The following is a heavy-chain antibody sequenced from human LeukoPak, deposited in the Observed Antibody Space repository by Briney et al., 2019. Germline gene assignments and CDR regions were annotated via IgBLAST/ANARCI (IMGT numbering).Heavy chain of an antibody. CDR1: GFTFSNAW. Sequence: PRGSLRLSCAASGFTFSNAWMTWVRQAPGKGLDWVGRIKSKTDGGTTDYAAPVKGRFSISRDDSKNTLYLQMNSLKTEDTAVYYCSPYFGSAFDPWGQGTLVTVSS. CDR2: IKSKTDGGTT. D-gene: IGHD3-10*01. CDR3: SPYFGSAFDP. V-gene: IGHV3-15*01. J-gene: IGHJ5*02.